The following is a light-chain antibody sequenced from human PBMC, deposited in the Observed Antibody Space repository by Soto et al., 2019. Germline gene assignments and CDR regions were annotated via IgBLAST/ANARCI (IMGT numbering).Light chain of an antibody. J-gene: IGKJ5*01. Sequence: DILLTQSPGALSVSVGERATISCRASQGISNYLAWFQQKPGKVPKRLIYAASSLQSGVPSRFSGSGSGTEFTVKISRVQDDDFAIYCCLQHKSHPLTFGGGTRLEIK. CDR1: QGISNY. CDR2: AAS. CDR3: LQHKSHPLT. V-gene: IGKV1-17*03.